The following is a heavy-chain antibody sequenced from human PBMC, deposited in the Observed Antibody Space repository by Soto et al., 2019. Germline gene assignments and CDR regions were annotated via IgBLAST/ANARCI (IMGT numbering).Heavy chain of an antibody. D-gene: IGHD1-26*01. J-gene: IGHJ4*02. CDR3: ARERGGIVGAPHPIDY. CDR1: GYTFTSYY. Sequence: QVQLVQSGAEVKKPGASVTVSCKASGYTFTSYYMHWVRQAPGQGLEWMGIINPSGGRTSYAQKFQGRVTLTRDTSTSTVYMELSSLRSEDTAVYYCARERGGIVGAPHPIDYWGQGTLVTVSS. V-gene: IGHV1-46*01. CDR2: INPSGGRT.